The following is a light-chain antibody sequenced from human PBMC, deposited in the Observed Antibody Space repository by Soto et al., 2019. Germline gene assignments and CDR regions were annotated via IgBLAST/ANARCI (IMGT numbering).Light chain of an antibody. CDR2: HAT. V-gene: IGLV2-14*03. CDR1: SSDIGHYDY. Sequence: QSALTQPASVSGSPGQSITISCTGTSSDIGHYDYVSWYQQHPGKAPKLMIYHATYRPSGVSNRYSGSKSGNSASLTISGLQADDEADYYCCSLTTSHTYVFGSGTKV. J-gene: IGLJ1*01. CDR3: CSLTTSHTYV.